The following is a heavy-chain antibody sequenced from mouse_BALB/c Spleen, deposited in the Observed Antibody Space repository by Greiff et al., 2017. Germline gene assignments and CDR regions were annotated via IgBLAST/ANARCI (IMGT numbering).Heavy chain of an antibody. CDR3: ARSLYYYGSSPFDY. Sequence: DVMLVESGGGLVQPGGSRKLSCAASGFTFSSFGMHWVRQAPEKGLEWVAYISSGSSTIYYADTVKGRFTISRDNPKNTLFLQMTSLRSEDTAMYYCARSLYYYGSSPFDYWGQGTTLTVSS. J-gene: IGHJ2*01. V-gene: IGHV5-17*02. D-gene: IGHD1-1*01. CDR2: ISSGSSTI. CDR1: GFTFSSFG.